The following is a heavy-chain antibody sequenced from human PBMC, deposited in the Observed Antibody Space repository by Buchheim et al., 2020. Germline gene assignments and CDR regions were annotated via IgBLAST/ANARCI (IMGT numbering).Heavy chain of an antibody. CDR1: GGSISSYY. CDR3: ARGAGGSSWYNWFDP. D-gene: IGHD6-13*01. CDR2: IYYSGST. J-gene: IGHJ5*02. Sequence: QVQLQESGPGLVKPSETLSLTCTVSGGSISSYYWSWIRQPPGKGLEWIGYIYYSGSTNYNPSLKSRVTISVDTSKNQFSLKLSLVTAADTAVYYCARGAGGSSWYNWFDPWGQGTL. V-gene: IGHV4-59*01.